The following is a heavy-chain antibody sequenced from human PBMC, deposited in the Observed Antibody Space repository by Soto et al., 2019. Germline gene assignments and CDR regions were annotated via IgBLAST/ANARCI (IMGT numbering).Heavy chain of an antibody. CDR3: ARVRYSSSWYEDPYYYYYGMDV. CDR2: ISGSGGST. CDR1: GFTFSSYA. V-gene: IGHV3-23*01. Sequence: GGSLRLSCAASGFTFSSYAMSWVRQAPGKGLEWVSAISGSGGSTYYADSVKGRFTISRDNSKNTLYLQMNSLRAEDTAVYYCARVRYSSSWYEDPYYYYYGMDVWGQGTTVTVSS. D-gene: IGHD6-13*01. J-gene: IGHJ6*02.